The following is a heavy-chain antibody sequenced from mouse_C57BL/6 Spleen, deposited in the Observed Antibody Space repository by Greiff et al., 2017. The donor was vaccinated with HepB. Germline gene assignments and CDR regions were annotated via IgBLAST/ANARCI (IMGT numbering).Heavy chain of an antibody. V-gene: IGHV5-17*01. CDR3: ARSNYYGSSYEGAMDY. J-gene: IGHJ4*01. CDR2: ISSGSSTI. D-gene: IGHD1-1*01. CDR1: GFTFSDYG. Sequence: EVQVVESGGGLVKPGGSLKLSCAASGFTFSDYGMHWVRQAPEKGLEWVAYISSGSSTIYYADTVKGRFTISRDNAKNTLFLQMTSLRSEDTAMYYCARSNYYGSSYEGAMDYWGQGTSVTVSS.